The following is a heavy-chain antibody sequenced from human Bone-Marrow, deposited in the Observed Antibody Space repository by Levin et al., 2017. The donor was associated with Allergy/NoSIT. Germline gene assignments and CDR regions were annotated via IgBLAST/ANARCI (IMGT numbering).Heavy chain of an antibody. CDR3: ARSYSSSYVEYFQH. V-gene: IGHV3-33*01. D-gene: IGHD6-13*01. Sequence: GGSLRLSCAASGFTFSSYGMHWVRQAPGKGLEWVAVIWYDGSNKYYADSVKGRFTISRDNSKNTLYLQMNSLRAEDTAVYYCARSYSSSYVEYFQHWGQGTPVTVSS. CDR2: IWYDGSNK. J-gene: IGHJ1*01. CDR1: GFTFSSYG.